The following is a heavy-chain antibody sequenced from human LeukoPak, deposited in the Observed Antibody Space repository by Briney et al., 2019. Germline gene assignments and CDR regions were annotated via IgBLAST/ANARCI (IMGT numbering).Heavy chain of an antibody. CDR2: ISGSSTKI. CDR3: ASDFLGFGDYYAFNI. CDR1: GFAFSTYS. V-gene: IGHV3-48*02. Sequence: GGSLSLSCAASGFAFSTYSMNWVRQAPGKGLEWVSYISGSSTKIFYADSVKGRFTISRDNAKNSLYLQMNSLRDEDTALYYCASDFLGFGDYYAFNIWGQGTMVTVSS. J-gene: IGHJ3*02. D-gene: IGHD2-15*01.